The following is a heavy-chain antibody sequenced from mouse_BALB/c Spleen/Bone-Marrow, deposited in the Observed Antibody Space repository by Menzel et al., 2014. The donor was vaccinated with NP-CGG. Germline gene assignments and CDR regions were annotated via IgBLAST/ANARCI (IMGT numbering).Heavy chain of an antibody. Sequence: EVKLQESGPELVKPGASVKISCKASGYSFTGYYMRWVKQSHVKSLEWIGRINPYNGATSYNQNFKDKASLTVDKSSSTAYMELHSLTSEDSAVYYCARGYGNYDYWYFDVWGAGTTVTVSS. V-gene: IGHV1-31*01. CDR3: ARGYGNYDYWYFDV. D-gene: IGHD2-1*01. CDR2: INPYNGAT. CDR1: GYSFTGYY. J-gene: IGHJ1*01.